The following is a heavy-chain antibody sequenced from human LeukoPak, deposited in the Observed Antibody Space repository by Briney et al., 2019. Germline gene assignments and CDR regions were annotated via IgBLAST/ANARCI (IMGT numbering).Heavy chain of an antibody. CDR3: ARDLGVGYSSGWYGNNWFDP. Sequence: ASVKVSCKASGYTFTSYGISWVRQAPGQGLEWMGWINPNSGGTNYAQKFQGWVTMTRDTSISTAYMELSRLRSDDTAVYYCARDLGVGYSSGWYGNNWFDPWGQGTLVTVSS. CDR2: INPNSGGT. CDR1: GYTFTSYG. V-gene: IGHV1-2*04. J-gene: IGHJ5*02. D-gene: IGHD6-19*01.